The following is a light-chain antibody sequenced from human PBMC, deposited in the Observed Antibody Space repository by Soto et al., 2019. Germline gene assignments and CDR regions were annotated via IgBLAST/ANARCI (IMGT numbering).Light chain of an antibody. Sequence: DIQMTQSPSSLSASVGDRVTITCRASQGISHYLAWYQQKPGKVPKLLIYATSTLQSGVPSRFSGSGSGTDFTLTISSLQPADVATYYCQKYDSAPLTFGGGTKVEIK. J-gene: IGKJ4*01. CDR2: ATS. V-gene: IGKV1-27*01. CDR3: QKYDSAPLT. CDR1: QGISHY.